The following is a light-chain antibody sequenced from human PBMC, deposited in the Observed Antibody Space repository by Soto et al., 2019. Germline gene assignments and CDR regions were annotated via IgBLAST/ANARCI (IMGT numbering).Light chain of an antibody. Sequence: EIVLTQSPGTLSLSPGERATLSCRASQSVSSSYLAWYQQKPGQAPRLLIYGASSRATGIPDRFSGSGSGTECTLTISSLEAEDFAVYYCQQYGSSRWTFGQGTKVEIK. J-gene: IGKJ1*01. CDR3: QQYGSSRWT. CDR2: GAS. V-gene: IGKV3-20*01. CDR1: QSVSSSY.